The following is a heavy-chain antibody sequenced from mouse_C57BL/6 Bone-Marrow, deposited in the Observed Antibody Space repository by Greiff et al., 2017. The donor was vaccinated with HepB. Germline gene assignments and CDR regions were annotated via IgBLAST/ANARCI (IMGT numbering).Heavy chain of an antibody. CDR3: ARTRKRYYFDC. V-gene: IGHV1-52*01. CDR2: IDPSDSET. J-gene: IGHJ2*01. Sequence: VQLQQPGAELVRPGSSVKLSCKASGYTFTSYWMHWVKQRPIQGLEWIGNIDPSDSETHYNQKFKDKATLTVDKSSSTAYMQLSSLTSEDSAVYYCARTRKRYYFDCWGQGTTLTVSS. CDR1: GYTFTSYW.